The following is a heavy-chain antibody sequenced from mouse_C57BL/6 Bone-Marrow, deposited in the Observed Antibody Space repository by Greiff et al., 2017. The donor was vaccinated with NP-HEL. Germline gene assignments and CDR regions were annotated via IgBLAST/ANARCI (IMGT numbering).Heavy chain of an antibody. Sequence: VQLQQPGTELVKPGASVKLSCKASGYTFTSYWMHWVKQRPGQGLEWIGNINPSNGGTNYNEKFKSKATLTVDKSSSTAYMQLSSLTSEDSAVYYCARKDGSSYGYFDVWGTGTTVTVSS. CDR1: GYTFTSYW. V-gene: IGHV1-53*01. J-gene: IGHJ1*03. D-gene: IGHD1-1*01. CDR3: ARKDGSSYGYFDV. CDR2: INPSNGGT.